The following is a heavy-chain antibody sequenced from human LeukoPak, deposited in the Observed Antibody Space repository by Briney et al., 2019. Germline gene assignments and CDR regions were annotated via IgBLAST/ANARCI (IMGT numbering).Heavy chain of an antibody. J-gene: IGHJ4*02. Sequence: SVNVSCKASGGTFSSYAISWVRQAPGQGLEWMGGIIPIFGTANYAQKFQGRVTITADESTSTAYMELSSLRSEDTAVYYCARDRIVGATSHYFDYWGQGTLVTVSS. CDR3: ARDRIVGATSHYFDY. D-gene: IGHD1-26*01. V-gene: IGHV1-69*13. CDR2: IIPIFGTA. CDR1: GGTFSSYA.